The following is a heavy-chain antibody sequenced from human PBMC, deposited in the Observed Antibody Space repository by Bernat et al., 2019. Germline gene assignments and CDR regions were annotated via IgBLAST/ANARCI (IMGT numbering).Heavy chain of an antibody. CDR3: ARDSKYQLPQRDYYYYMDV. V-gene: IGHV1-69*06. D-gene: IGHD2-2*01. CDR1: GGTFSSYA. Sequence: QVQLVHSGAEVKKPGPSVKFSCKASGGTFSSYAISGVRQAPGQGLEWMGGIIPIFGTANYAQKFQGRVTITADNYTSTASMELSSLGSEDTAVYYCARDSKYQLPQRDYYYYMDVWGKGTTVTVSS. CDR2: IIPIFGTA. J-gene: IGHJ6*03.